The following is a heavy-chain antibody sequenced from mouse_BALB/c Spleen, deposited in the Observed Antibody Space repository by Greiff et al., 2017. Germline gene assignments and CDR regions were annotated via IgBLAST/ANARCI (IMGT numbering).Heavy chain of an antibody. CDR3: ARSSSYPFAY. J-gene: IGHJ3*01. Sequence: QVHVKQSGAELVRPGSSVKISCKASGYAFSSYWMNWVKQRPGQGLEWIGQIYPGDGDTNYNGKFKGKATLTADKSSSTAYMQLSSLTSEDSAVYFCARSSSYPFAYWGQGTLVTVSA. CDR2: IYPGDGDT. D-gene: IGHD1-1*01. V-gene: IGHV1-80*01. CDR1: GYAFSSYW.